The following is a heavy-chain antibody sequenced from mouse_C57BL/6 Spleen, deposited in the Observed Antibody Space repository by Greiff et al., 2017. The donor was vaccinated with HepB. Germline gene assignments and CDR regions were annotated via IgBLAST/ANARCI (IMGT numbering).Heavy chain of an antibody. CDR3: ARGGVTRYFDV. Sequence: EVQRVESEGGLVQPGSSMKLSCTASGFTFSDYYMAWVRQVPEKGLEWVANINYDGSSTYYLDSLKSRFIISRDNAKNILYLQMSSLKSEDTATYYCARGGVTRYFDVWGTGTTVTVSS. CDR2: INYDGSST. J-gene: IGHJ1*03. V-gene: IGHV5-16*01. D-gene: IGHD2-5*01. CDR1: GFTFSDYY.